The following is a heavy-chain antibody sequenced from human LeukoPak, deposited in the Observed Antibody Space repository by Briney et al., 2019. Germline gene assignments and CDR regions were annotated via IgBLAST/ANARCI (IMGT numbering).Heavy chain of an antibody. D-gene: IGHD1-26*01. V-gene: IGHV3-33*06. CDR1: GFTFSSYG. CDR2: IWYDGSNK. Sequence: GRSLRLSCAASGFTFSSYGMHWVRQAPGKGLERVAVIWYDGSNKYYADSVKGRFTISRDNSKNTLYLQMNSLRAEDTAVYYCAKGRGLWEGPYDPEFDYWGQGTLVTVSS. J-gene: IGHJ4*02. CDR3: AKGRGLWEGPYDPEFDY.